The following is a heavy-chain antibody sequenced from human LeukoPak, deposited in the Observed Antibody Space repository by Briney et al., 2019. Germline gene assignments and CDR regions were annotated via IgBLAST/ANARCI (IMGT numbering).Heavy chain of an antibody. CDR2: ISGSGGST. Sequence: GGSLRLSCAASGFTFSSYEMNWVRQAPGKGLEWVSAISGSGGSTYYADSVKGRFTISRDNSKNTLYLQMNSLRAEDTAVYYCAKGSEFGYYDILTGYYLDYWGQGTLVTVSS. J-gene: IGHJ4*02. CDR1: GFTFSSYE. D-gene: IGHD3-9*01. V-gene: IGHV3-23*01. CDR3: AKGSEFGYYDILTGYYLDY.